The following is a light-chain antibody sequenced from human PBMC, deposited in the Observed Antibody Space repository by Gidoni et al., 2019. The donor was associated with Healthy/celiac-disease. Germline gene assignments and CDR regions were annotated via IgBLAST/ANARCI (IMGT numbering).Light chain of an antibody. J-gene: IGLJ2*01. CDR1: SANLGSNY. Sequence: QSVLTQPPSASGTPGQRVTISCSGSSANLGSNYVYWYQQLPGTAPKLLIYRNTQRPSGVPDRFSGSKSGTSASLAISGLRSEDEADYYCAAWDDSLSGPLFGGGTKLTV. V-gene: IGLV1-47*01. CDR3: AAWDDSLSGPL. CDR2: RNT.